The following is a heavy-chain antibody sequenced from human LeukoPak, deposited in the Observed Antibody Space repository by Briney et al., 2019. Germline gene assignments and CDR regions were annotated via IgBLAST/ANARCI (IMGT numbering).Heavy chain of an antibody. J-gene: IGHJ5*02. CDR2: INPNSGGT. V-gene: IGHV1-2*02. D-gene: IGHD3-10*01. Sequence: ASVKVSCKASGYTFTGYYMHWVRQAPGQGLEWMGWINPNSGGTNYAQKFQGRVTMTRDTSISTAYMELSGLRSDDTAVYYCARPAMLRGVISAYWFDPWGQGTLVTVSS. CDR3: ARPAMLRGVISAYWFDP. CDR1: GYTFTGYY.